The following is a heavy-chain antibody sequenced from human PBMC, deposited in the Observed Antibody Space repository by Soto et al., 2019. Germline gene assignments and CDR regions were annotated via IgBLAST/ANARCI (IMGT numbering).Heavy chain of an antibody. Sequence: EVQLLESGGGLVQPGGSLRLSCAASGFTFSSYAMSWVRQAPGKGLEWVSAISGSGGSTYYADSVKGRFTISRDNSKNKLSLQMNSLRAEDTAVYDCAYSSTPFDSWGQGNLVTVSS. D-gene: IGHD6-13*01. CDR2: ISGSGGST. J-gene: IGHJ4*02. V-gene: IGHV3-23*01. CDR3: AYSSTPFDS. CDR1: GFTFSSYA.